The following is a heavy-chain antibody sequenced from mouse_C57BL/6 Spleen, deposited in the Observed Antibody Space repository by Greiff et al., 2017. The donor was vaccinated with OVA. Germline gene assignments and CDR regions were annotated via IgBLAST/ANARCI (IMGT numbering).Heavy chain of an antibody. CDR1: GYTFTDYY. D-gene: IGHD1-1*01. CDR2: INPNNGGT. V-gene: IGHV1-26*01. CDR3: AIYYYGPFDY. Sequence: VQLQQSGPELVKPGASVKISCKASGYTFTDYYMNWVKQSHGKSLEWIGDINPNNGGTSYNQKFKGKATLTVDKSSSTAYMELRSLTSEDSAVYYCAIYYYGPFDYWSQGTTLTVSS. J-gene: IGHJ2*01.